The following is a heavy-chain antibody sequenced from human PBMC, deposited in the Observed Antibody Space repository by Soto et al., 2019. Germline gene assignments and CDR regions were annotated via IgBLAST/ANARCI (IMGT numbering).Heavy chain of an antibody. D-gene: IGHD1-1*01. V-gene: IGHV4-59*08. J-gene: IGHJ4*02. CDR2: IYYSGST. Sequence: SETLSLTCTVSGGSISSYYWSWIRQPPGKGLEWTGYIYYSGSTNYNPSLKSRVTISVDTSKNQFSLKLSSVTAADTAVCYCARQYGYSFDYWGQGTLVTVSS. CDR3: ARQYGYSFDY. CDR1: GGSISSYY.